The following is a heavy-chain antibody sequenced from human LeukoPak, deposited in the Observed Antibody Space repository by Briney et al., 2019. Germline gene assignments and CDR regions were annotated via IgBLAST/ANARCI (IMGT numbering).Heavy chain of an antibody. J-gene: IGHJ4*02. CDR1: GFTFSSYA. Sequence: GASLRLSCAASGFTFSSYAMSWVRQAPGKGLEWVSAISGSGGSTCYADSVKGRFTISRDNSKNTLYLQMNSLRAEDTAVYYCAKDPGGSGWYFDYWGQGTLVTVSS. V-gene: IGHV3-23*01. CDR2: ISGSGGST. D-gene: IGHD6-19*01. CDR3: AKDPGGSGWYFDY.